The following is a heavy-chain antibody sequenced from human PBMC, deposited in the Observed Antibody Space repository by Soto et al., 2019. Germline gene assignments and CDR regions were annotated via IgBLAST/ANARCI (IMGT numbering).Heavy chain of an antibody. J-gene: IGHJ6*02. Sequence: QVQLVESGGGVVQPGRSLRLSCAASGITFSNYGMHWVRQAPGKGLEWVASISSDGSDKYYADSVKGRFTISRDNSKSALYLQLNSRRAEDTAVFYCANSYYFAMDVWGQGTTVTVSS. CDR2: ISSDGSDK. V-gene: IGHV3-30*18. CDR1: GITFSNYG. CDR3: ANSYYFAMDV.